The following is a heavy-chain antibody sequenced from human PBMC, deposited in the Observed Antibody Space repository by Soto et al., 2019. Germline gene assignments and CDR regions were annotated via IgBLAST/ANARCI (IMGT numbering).Heavy chain of an antibody. CDR2: IIPILGVA. D-gene: IGHD4-17*01. CDR3: ARVAEMGTVTEGYYYYMDV. Sequence: QVQLVQSGAEVKKPGSSVKVSCKASGDTFSNHTISWVRQAPGQGLEWMGRIIPILGVANYAQKFQGRATITADKSTTTAYMELRSLRSADTAVYYGARVAEMGTVTEGYYYYMDVWGKGTTVTVSS. V-gene: IGHV1-69*04. CDR1: GDTFSNHT. J-gene: IGHJ6*03.